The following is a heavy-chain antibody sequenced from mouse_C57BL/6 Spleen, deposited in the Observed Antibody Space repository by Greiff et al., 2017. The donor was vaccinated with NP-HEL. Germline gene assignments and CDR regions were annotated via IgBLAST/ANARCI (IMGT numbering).Heavy chain of an antibody. CDR2: IYPGSGST. CDR1: GYTFTSYW. J-gene: IGHJ4*01. V-gene: IGHV1-55*01. D-gene: IGHD2-4*01. CDR3: ARRIYDYDPYYAMDY. Sequence: VQLKQPGAELVKPGASVKMSCKASGYTFTSYWITWVKQRPGQGLEWIGDIYPGSGSTNYNEKFKSKATLTVDTSSSTAYMQLSSLTSEDSAVYYCARRIYDYDPYYAMDYWGQGTSVTVSS.